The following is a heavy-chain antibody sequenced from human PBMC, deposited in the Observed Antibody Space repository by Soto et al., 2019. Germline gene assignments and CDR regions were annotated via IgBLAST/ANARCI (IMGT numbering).Heavy chain of an antibody. Sequence: GGSLRLSCAASGFTFSSYAMSWVRQAPGKGLEWVALISYDGTNKFYADSVKGRFTISRDNSKSTLYLQVDSLRPEDAAVYYCARDPKTSGGQHWAFNYFDSWGQGTLVTVSS. CDR1: GFTFSSYA. D-gene: IGHD7-27*01. J-gene: IGHJ4*02. CDR3: ARDPKTSGGQHWAFNYFDS. CDR2: ISYDGTNK. V-gene: IGHV3-30-3*01.